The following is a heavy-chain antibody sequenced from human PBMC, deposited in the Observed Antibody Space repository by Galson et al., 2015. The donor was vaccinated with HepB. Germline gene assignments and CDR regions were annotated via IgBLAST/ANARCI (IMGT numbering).Heavy chain of an antibody. CDR3: ARDTAIGYYYGMDV. J-gene: IGHJ6*02. Sequence: SQRLSCAASGFTFSDYYMSWIRQAPGKGLEWVSYISSSGSTIYYADSVKGRFTISRDNAKNSLYLQMNSLRAEDTAVYYCARDTAIGYYYGMDVWGQGTTVTVSS. CDR1: GFTFSDYY. D-gene: IGHD2-21*01. V-gene: IGHV3-11*04. CDR2: ISSSGSTI.